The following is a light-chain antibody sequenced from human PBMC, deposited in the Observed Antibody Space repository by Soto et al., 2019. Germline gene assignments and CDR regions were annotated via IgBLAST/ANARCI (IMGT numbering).Light chain of an antibody. Sequence: QSALTQPASVSGSPGQSITISCTGTSSDVGGYNYVSWYQQHPGKAPKLMIYEVSNRPSEISDRFSGSRSANTASLTISGLQAEDEGDYYCTSYASTNFWLFGGGTKLTVL. CDR3: TSYASTNFWL. CDR1: SSDVGGYNY. CDR2: EVS. J-gene: IGLJ3*02. V-gene: IGLV2-14*01.